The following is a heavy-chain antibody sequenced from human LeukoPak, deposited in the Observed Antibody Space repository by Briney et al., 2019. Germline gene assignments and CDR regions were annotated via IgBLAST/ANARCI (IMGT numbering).Heavy chain of an antibody. CDR2: ISSSSSYT. CDR1: GFTFSDYY. J-gene: IGHJ4*02. CDR3: ARASGSYLYYFVY. Sequence: GGSLRLSCAASGFTFSDYYMSWIRQAPGKGLEWVSYISSSSSYTNYADSVKGRFTISRDNSKNTLYLQMNSLRAEDTALYYCARASGSYLYYFVYWGQGTLVTVSS. V-gene: IGHV3-11*06. D-gene: IGHD1-26*01.